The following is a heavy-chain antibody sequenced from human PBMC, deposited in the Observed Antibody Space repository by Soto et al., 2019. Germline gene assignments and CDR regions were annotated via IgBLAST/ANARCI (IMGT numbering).Heavy chain of an antibody. CDR2: IYWDDDK. CDR1: GFSLSTSGVG. D-gene: IGHD3-10*01. CDR3: SHSGLLVGAFMCFDY. J-gene: IGHJ4*02. Sequence: QITLKESGPTLVKPTQTLTLTCTFSGFSLSTSGVGVGWIRQPPGKGLEWLALIYWDDDKRYSPSLKSTLTSTKDSSQNQVVITVTDMDPVDTTTDCCSHSGLLVGAFMCFDYWGQGTRVTVSS. V-gene: IGHV2-5*02.